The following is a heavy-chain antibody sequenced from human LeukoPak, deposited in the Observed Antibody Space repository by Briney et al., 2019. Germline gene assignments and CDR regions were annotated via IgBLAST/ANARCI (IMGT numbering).Heavy chain of an antibody. CDR3: AKDWGGFNPAPDY. CDR1: GFTFSSYA. Sequence: GGSLRLSCAASGFTFSSYAISWVRQAPKKGLEWVSAISGTGGSTYYADSVEGRFTISRDNSKNRLYLQMNSLRAEDTAVYYCAKDWGGFNPAPDYWGQGTLVTVSS. J-gene: IGHJ4*02. CDR2: ISGTGGST. D-gene: IGHD3-3*01. V-gene: IGHV3-23*01.